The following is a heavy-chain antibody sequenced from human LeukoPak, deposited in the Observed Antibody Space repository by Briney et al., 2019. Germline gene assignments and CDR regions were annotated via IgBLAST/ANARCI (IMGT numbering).Heavy chain of an antibody. V-gene: IGHV3-48*03. CDR1: GFTFSSYE. J-gene: IGHJ4*02. D-gene: IGHD6-19*01. CDR3: ALLAVASDFDY. Sequence: GGSLRLSCAASGFTFSSYEMNWVRQAPGKGLEWVSYISSSGSTIYYADSVRGRFTISRDNAKNSLYLQMNSLRAEDTAVYYCALLAVASDFDYWGQGALVTVSS. CDR2: ISSSGSTI.